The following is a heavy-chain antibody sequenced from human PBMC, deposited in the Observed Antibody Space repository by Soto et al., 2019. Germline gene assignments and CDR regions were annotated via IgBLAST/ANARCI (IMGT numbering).Heavy chain of an antibody. Sequence: EVQLVQSGAEVKKPGESLRISCKGSGDSFTSYWITWVRQMPGKGLEWMGKIDPSDSYTNYSPSFQGHVTISADKSVSTAYLQWSSLKASDTAMYYCARREVGATHFDCWGQGTLVTVSS. J-gene: IGHJ4*02. CDR2: IDPSDSYT. CDR3: ARREVGATHFDC. CDR1: GDSFTSYW. D-gene: IGHD1-26*01. V-gene: IGHV5-10-1*01.